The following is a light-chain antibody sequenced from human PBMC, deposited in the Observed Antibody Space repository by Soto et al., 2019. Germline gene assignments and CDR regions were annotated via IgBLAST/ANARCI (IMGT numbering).Light chain of an antibody. Sequence: QSALTQPASVSGSPGQSITISCTGTSSDVGGYNYVSWYQQHPGKAPKLMIYDVSNRPSGVSNRFSGSKSGNTASHTSSGLQSEDDADYYCSSYTSSRTLYVVGTGTKVTVL. CDR1: SSDVGGYNY. V-gene: IGLV2-14*01. CDR3: SSYTSSRTLYV. J-gene: IGLJ1*01. CDR2: DVS.